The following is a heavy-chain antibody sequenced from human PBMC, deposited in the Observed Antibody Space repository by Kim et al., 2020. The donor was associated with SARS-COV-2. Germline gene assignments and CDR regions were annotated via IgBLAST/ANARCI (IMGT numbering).Heavy chain of an antibody. J-gene: IGHJ4*02. Sequence: RGSTNYHPSLKSRVTISVDTSKNQFSLKLSSVTAADTAVYYCARGRLLGYWGQGTLVTVSS. V-gene: IGHV4-34*01. CDR3: ARGRLLGY. CDR2: RGST. D-gene: IGHD6-25*01.